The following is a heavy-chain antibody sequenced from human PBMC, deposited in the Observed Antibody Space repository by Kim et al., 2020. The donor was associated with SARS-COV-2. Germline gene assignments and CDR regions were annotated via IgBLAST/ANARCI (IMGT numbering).Heavy chain of an antibody. D-gene: IGHD6-19*01. CDR3: ARNTPLTSLSSGWSGHFFDY. CDR1: GDSISTYY. V-gene: IGHV4-59*01. Sequence: SETLSLTCTVSGDSISTYYWSWIRQPPGKGLEWIGYIYNSGSTNYNPSLKSRVTISSDTSKNQFSLKLSSVTAADTAVYYCARNTPLTSLSSGWSGHFFDYWGQGTLVPVSS. J-gene: IGHJ4*02. CDR2: IYNSGST.